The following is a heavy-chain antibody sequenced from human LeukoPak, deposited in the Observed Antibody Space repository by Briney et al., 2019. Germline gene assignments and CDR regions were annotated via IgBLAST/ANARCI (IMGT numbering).Heavy chain of an antibody. D-gene: IGHD2-2*01. CDR3: ASGPNIVVVPAAILSYYYYGMDV. J-gene: IGHJ6*02. CDR1: GGTFSSYA. Sequence: SVRVSCKASGGTFSSYAISWVRQAPGQGLEWMGGIIPIFGTANYAQKFQGRVTITADESTSTAYMELSSLRSEDTAVYYCASGPNIVVVPAAILSYYYYGMDVWGQGTTVTVSS. V-gene: IGHV1-69*13. CDR2: IIPIFGTA.